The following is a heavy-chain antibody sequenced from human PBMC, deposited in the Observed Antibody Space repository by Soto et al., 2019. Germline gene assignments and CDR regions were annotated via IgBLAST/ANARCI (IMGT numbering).Heavy chain of an antibody. CDR1: GFTFDDYA. D-gene: IGHD3-22*01. J-gene: IGHJ6*02. CDR2: LSWNGVTI. Sequence: EVQLVESRGDLVQPGRSLRLSCAASGFTFDDYAMHWVRQVPGKGLQWVSGLSWNGVTIGYAASVKGRFTVSRDNAKKSLYLQMNGLRPDDTALYYCAASRAYDSSDYSGFHYGMDAWGLGTTVTVS. V-gene: IGHV3-9*01. CDR3: AASRAYDSSDYSGFHYGMDA.